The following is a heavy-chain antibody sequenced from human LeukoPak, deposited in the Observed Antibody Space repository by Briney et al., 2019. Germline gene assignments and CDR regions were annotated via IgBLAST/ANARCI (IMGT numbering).Heavy chain of an antibody. J-gene: IGHJ6*02. CDR2: IWYDGTDK. V-gene: IGHV3-33*01. CDR1: GFTFSDYG. Sequence: GGSLRLSCAASGFTFSDYGMHWVRQAPGKGLEWVAVIWYDGTDKYYADSVKGRFTISRDNSKKTLYLEMNTLRAEDTAVYYCARALYSGRWYGMDVWGQGTTVTGSS. D-gene: IGHD6-13*01. CDR3: ARALYSGRWYGMDV.